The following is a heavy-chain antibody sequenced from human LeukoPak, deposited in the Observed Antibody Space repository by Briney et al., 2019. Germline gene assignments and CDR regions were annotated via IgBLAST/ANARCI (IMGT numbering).Heavy chain of an antibody. J-gene: IGHJ4*02. Sequence: PSETLSLTCTVSGGSISSSSYYWGWIRQPPGKGLEWIVSIYYSGSTYYNPSLKSRVTISVDTSKNQFSLKPSSVTAADTAVYSGARHYTLSYYFDYWGRGPWVPFSS. CDR2: IYYSGST. CDR1: GGSISSSSYY. D-gene: IGHD4-11*01. V-gene: IGHV4-39*01. CDR3: ARHYTLSYYFDY.